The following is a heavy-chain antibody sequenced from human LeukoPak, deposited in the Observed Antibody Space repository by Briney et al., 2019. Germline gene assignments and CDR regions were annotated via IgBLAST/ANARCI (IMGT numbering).Heavy chain of an antibody. CDR3: ARDPVAIYCSGGSCYSGARWFDP. J-gene: IGHJ5*02. CDR2: IIPIFGTA. Sequence: SVKVSCKASGGTFSSYAISWVRQAPGQGLEWMGGIIPIFGTANYAQKFQGRVTITADESTSTAYMELSSLRSEDTAVYYCARDPVAIYCSGGSCYSGARWFDPWGQGTLVTVSS. V-gene: IGHV1-69*13. CDR1: GGTFSSYA. D-gene: IGHD2-15*01.